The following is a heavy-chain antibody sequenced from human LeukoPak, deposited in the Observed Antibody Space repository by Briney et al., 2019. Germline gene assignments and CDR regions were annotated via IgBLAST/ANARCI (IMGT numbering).Heavy chain of an antibody. CDR2: IYYSGST. D-gene: IGHD3-10*01. J-gene: IGHJ5*02. CDR3: ASGPGGFGAREYWFDP. CDR1: GGSISSGDYY. Sequence: SETLSLTCTVSGGSISSGDYYWSWIRQHPGKGLEWIGYIYYSGSTYYNPSLKSRVTISVDTSKNQFSLKLSSVTAADTAVYYCASGPGGFGAREYWFDPWGQGTLVTVSS. V-gene: IGHV4-31*03.